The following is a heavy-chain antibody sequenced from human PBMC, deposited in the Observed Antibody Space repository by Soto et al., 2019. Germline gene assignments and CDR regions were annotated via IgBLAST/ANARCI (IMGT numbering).Heavy chain of an antibody. V-gene: IGHV4-30-2*01. CDR2: IYHSGST. D-gene: IGHD3-22*01. CDR1: GGSISSGGYS. CDR3: ASMRGGYVSRGDDY. J-gene: IGHJ4*02. Sequence: QLQLQESGSGLVKPSQTLSLTCAVSGGSISSGGYSWSWIRQPPGKGLEWIGYIYHSGSTYYNPSLKSRVTISVDRSKNQFSLKLSSGTAADTAVYYCASMRGGYVSRGDDYWGQGPLVTVAS.